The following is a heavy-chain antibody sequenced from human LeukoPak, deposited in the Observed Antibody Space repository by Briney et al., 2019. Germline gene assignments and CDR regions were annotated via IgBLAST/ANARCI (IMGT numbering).Heavy chain of an antibody. CDR1: GFTFSSYG. V-gene: IGHV3-30*02. CDR2: IRYDGSNK. CDR3: ARFNAAGTARGGFDY. D-gene: IGHD3-16*01. J-gene: IGHJ4*02. Sequence: GGSLRLSCAASGFTFSSYGMHWVRQAPGKGLEWVAFIRYDGSNKYYADSVKGRFTISRDNSKNTLYLQMTSLRPEDTAVYYCARFNAAGTARGGFDYWGQGSLVTVSS.